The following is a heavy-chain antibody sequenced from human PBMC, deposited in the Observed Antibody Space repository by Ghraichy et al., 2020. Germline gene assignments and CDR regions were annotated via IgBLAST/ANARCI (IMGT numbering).Heavy chain of an antibody. J-gene: IGHJ3*02. CDR1: GFTFSSYD. Sequence: GGSLRLSCAASGFTFSSYDMHWVRQATGKGLEWVSAIGTAGDTYYPGSVKGRFTISRENAKNSLYLQMNSLRAGDTAVYYCARGLRHYYDSSGYPLLDAFDIWGQGTMVTVSS. D-gene: IGHD3-22*01. V-gene: IGHV3-13*01. CDR2: IGTAGDT. CDR3: ARGLRHYYDSSGYPLLDAFDI.